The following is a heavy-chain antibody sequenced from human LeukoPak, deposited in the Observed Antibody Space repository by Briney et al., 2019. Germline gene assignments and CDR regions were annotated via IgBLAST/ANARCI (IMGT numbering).Heavy chain of an antibody. CDR3: AKSRRDYSFWSGYY. D-gene: IGHD3-3*01. V-gene: IGHV3-30*18. CDR2: MSYDGTNK. J-gene: IGHJ4*02. CDR1: GFTFSSYG. Sequence: GGSLRLSCAASGFTFSSYGMHWVRQAPGKGLEWVAVMSYDGTNKFYADSVKGRFTISRDNSKNTLYLQMNSLRAEDTAVYYCAKSRRDYSFWSGYYWGQGTLVTVSS.